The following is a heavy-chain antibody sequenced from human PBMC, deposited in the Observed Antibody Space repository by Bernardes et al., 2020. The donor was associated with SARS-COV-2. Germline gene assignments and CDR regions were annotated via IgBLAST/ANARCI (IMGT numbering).Heavy chain of an antibody. Sequence: SETLSLTCAVYGGSFRGSYWGWIRQSPEPGLAWIGEINHSGRTHYNPSLKSRVSMSVDTSKNQFSLKLTSVTAADTALYYCARSRINMVRGVRSPHWAFDIWGQGTMVTVSS. J-gene: IGHJ3*02. CDR2: INHSGRT. CDR1: GGSFRGSY. D-gene: IGHD3-10*01. V-gene: IGHV4-34*01. CDR3: ARSRINMVRGVRSPHWAFDI.